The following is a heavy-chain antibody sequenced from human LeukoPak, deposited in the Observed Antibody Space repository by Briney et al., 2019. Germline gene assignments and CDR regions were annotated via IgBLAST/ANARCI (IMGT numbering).Heavy chain of an antibody. J-gene: IGHJ6*03. V-gene: IGHV3-7*01. CDR1: GFRFSSYW. CDR2: TNQDGSEK. Sequence: GGSLRLSCAASGFRFSSYWMSWVRQAPGKGLEWVANTNQDGSEKHYVDSVKGRISMSRDNAKSSLYLQMDSLRAEDTAVYYCARDSHMTTVYYYYYMDVWGKGTTVTVSS. CDR3: ARDSHMTTVYYYYYMDV. D-gene: IGHD4-11*01.